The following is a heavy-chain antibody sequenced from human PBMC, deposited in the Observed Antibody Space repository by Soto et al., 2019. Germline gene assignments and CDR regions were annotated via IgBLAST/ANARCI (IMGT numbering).Heavy chain of an antibody. D-gene: IGHD6-6*01. Sequence: QVQLVESGGGVVQPGRSLRLSCAASGFTFSSYAMHWVRQAPGKGLEWVAVISYDGSNKYYADSVKGRFTISRDNSKNTLYLQMNSLRAEDTAVYYCARDDGSSVPANFDYWGQGTLVTVSS. V-gene: IGHV3-30-3*01. CDR1: GFTFSSYA. CDR3: ARDDGSSVPANFDY. J-gene: IGHJ4*02. CDR2: ISYDGSNK.